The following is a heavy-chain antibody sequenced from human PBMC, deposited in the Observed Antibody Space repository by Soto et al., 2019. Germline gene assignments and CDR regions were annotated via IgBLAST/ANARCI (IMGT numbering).Heavy chain of an antibody. V-gene: IGHV3-33*01. CDR3: ARTYSGSYFAFDY. CDR2: IWYDGSNK. D-gene: IGHD1-26*01. J-gene: IGHJ4*02. Sequence: GGSLRLSCAASGFTFSSYGMHWVRQAPGKGLEWVAVIWYDGSNKYYADSVKGRFTISRDNSKNTLYLQMNSLRAEDTAVYYCARTYSGSYFAFDYWGPGTLVTVSS. CDR1: GFTFSSYG.